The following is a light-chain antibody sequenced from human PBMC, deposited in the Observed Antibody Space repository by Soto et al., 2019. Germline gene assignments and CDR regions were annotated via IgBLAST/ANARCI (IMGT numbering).Light chain of an antibody. V-gene: IGKV4-1*01. CDR2: WAS. Sequence: DIVMTQSPDSLAVSLGERTTINCRSSQSVLHRSKRKNYLAWYQQKAGQPPKLLISWASTRESGVPDRFSGSGSGTDFTLTISSLQPEDFATYYCQQFHNYPHTFGQGTKVDIK. CDR3: QQFHNYPHT. CDR1: QSVLHRSKRKNY. J-gene: IGKJ1*01.